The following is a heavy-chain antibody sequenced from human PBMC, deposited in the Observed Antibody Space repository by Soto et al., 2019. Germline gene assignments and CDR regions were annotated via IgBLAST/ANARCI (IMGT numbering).Heavy chain of an antibody. J-gene: IGHJ4*02. CDR3: ARGQVVAAQH. CDR2: IYHSGST. D-gene: IGHD2-15*01. CDR1: GGSISSGGYS. V-gene: IGHV4-30-2*01. Sequence: QLQLQESGSGLVKPSQTLSLTCAVSGGSISSGGYSWSWIRQPPGKGLEWIGYIYHSGSTYYNPSLXRXAXIXXDRSKNQCSLKLSSVTAADTAVYYCARGQVVAAQHWGQGTLVTVSS.